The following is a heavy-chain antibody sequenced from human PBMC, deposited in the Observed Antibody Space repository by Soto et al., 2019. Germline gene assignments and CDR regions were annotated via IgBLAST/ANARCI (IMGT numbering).Heavy chain of an antibody. CDR2: ISYDGRNR. V-gene: IGHV3-30*04. Sequence: QVQLVESGGGVVQPGRSLRLSCEASGFTFNSYAMEWVRQAPGKGLEWVAVISYDGRNRFYADSVKGRFTIPRDNSENTLYLEMSSLRAEDTAVYYFAQTRTGTGMDSFDYWGQGTVVTVSS. CDR3: AQTRTGTGMDSFDY. J-gene: IGHJ4*02. CDR1: GFTFNSYA. D-gene: IGHD1-1*01.